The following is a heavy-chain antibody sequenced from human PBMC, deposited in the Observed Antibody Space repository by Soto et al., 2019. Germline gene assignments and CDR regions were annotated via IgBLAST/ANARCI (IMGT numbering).Heavy chain of an antibody. CDR2: IKQAGSEK. J-gene: IGHJ4*02. Sequence: EGALRLSCSPSRFAFSSYAMVWGRRAPGNGLEWVANIKQAGSEKYYVDSVKGRFTISRDNAKTSLYLQMNSLSAEDTAVYYCARDYLGPFDYWGQGTLVTVSS. V-gene: IGHV3-7*03. CDR3: ARDYLGPFDY. CDR1: RFAFSSYA.